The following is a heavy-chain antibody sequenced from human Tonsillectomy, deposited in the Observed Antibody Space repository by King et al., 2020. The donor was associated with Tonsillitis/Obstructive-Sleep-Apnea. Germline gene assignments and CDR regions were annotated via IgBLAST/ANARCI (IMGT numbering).Heavy chain of an antibody. Sequence: VQLVESGGGLIQPGGSLRLSCAASGFTVSSNYMSWVRQAPGKGLEWVSVIYSGGSTYYADSVKGRFTISRDNSKNTLYLQMNSLRAEDTAVYYCASRPYYDSNGYFDAFDIWGQGTMVTVSS. CDR1: GFTVSSNY. V-gene: IGHV3-53*01. D-gene: IGHD3-22*01. CDR3: ASRPYYDSNGYFDAFDI. J-gene: IGHJ3*02. CDR2: IYSGGST.